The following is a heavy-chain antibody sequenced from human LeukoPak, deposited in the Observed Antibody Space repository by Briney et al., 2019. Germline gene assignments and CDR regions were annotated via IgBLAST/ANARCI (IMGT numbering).Heavy chain of an antibody. D-gene: IGHD4-17*01. CDR1: GFDFNSYG. CDR2: IRYDGTNT. V-gene: IGHV3-30*02. J-gene: IGHJ4*01. CDR3: AKQAYGESPYFD. Sequence: PGGSLRLSCVGTGFDFNSYGMHSARQPPGKGLGWVEFIRYDGTNTSCTDYGKGRFSISRDDSKSTLYLETNSLRGDGAALYYCAKQAYGESPYFD.